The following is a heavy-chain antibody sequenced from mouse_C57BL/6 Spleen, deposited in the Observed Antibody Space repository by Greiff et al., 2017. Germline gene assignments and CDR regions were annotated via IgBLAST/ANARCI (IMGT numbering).Heavy chain of an antibody. J-gene: IGHJ4*01. V-gene: IGHV1-19*01. CDR3: AKTNYYGSSYGAMDY. D-gene: IGHD1-1*01. CDR2: INPYNGGT. CDR1: GYTFTDYY. Sequence: EVQLQQSGPVLVKPGASVKMSCKASGYTFTDYYMNWVKQSHGKSLEWIGVINPYNGGTSYNQKFKGKATLTVDKSSSTAYMELNSLTSEDSAVYYCAKTNYYGSSYGAMDYWGQGTSVTVSS.